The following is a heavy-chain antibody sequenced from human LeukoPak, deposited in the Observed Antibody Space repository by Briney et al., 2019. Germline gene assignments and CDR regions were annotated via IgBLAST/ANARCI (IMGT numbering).Heavy chain of an antibody. CDR1: GFXFSDSW. Sequence: GGSLRLSCAASGFXFSDSWITWVRQAPGKGLEWVAFISYDGSNKYYADSVKGRFTISRDNSKNTLYLQMNSLRAEDTAVYYCAKEGRSSAKPRNWFDPWGQGTLVTVSS. CDR3: AKEGRSSAKPRNWFDP. J-gene: IGHJ5*02. V-gene: IGHV3-30*18. CDR2: ISYDGSNK. D-gene: IGHD6-19*01.